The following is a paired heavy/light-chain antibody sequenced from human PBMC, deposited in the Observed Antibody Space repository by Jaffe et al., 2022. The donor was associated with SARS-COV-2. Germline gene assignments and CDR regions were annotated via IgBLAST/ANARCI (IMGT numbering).Light chain of an antibody. CDR1: QSLLHSDGKTY. CDR2: EVS. J-gene: IGKJ3*01. V-gene: IGKV2D-29*01. Sequence: DIVMTQTPLSLSVTPGQPASISCKSSQSLLHSDGKTYLYWYLQKPGQPPQLLIYEVSNRFSGVPDRFSGSGSGTYFTLKISRVEAEDVGVYYCMQSLQLEGVTFGPGTKVDIK. CDR3: MQSLQLEGVT.
Heavy chain of an antibody. CDR2: ISGSGGST. CDR3: AKGQAYYDSSGYYYSGCDYFDY. J-gene: IGHJ4*02. V-gene: IGHV3-23*04. Sequence: EVQLVESGGGLVQPGGSLRLSCAASGFTFSSYAMSWVRQAPGKGLEWVSAISGSGGSTYYADSVKGRFTISRDNSKNTLYLQMNSLRAEDTAVYYCAKGQAYYDSSGYYYSGCDYFDYWGQGTLVTVSS. D-gene: IGHD3-22*01. CDR1: GFTFSSYA.